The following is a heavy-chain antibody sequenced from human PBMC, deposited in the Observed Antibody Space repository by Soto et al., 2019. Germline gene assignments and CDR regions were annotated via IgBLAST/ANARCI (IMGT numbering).Heavy chain of an antibody. CDR2: IYSGGST. J-gene: IGHJ6*02. V-gene: IGHV3-53*02. Sequence: EVQLVETGGGLIQPGGSLRLSCAASGFTVSSNYMSWVRQAPGKGLEWVSVIYSGGSTYYADSVKGRFTISRDNSENTLYLQMNSLRAEDTAVYYCARVEGYCTNGVCRPPNGMDVWGQGTTVTVSS. CDR3: ARVEGYCTNGVCRPPNGMDV. D-gene: IGHD2-8*01. CDR1: GFTVSSNY.